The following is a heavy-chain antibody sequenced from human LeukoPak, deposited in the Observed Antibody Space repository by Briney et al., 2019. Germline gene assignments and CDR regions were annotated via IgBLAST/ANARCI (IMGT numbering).Heavy chain of an antibody. Sequence: GGSLRLSCAASGFTFSSYSMNWVRQAPGKGLEWASYISSSSSTIYYADSVKGRFTISRDNAKNSLYLQMNSLRAEDTAVYYCARGVIAAADVQWFDPWGQGTLVTVSS. J-gene: IGHJ5*02. V-gene: IGHV3-48*01. D-gene: IGHD6-13*01. CDR2: ISSSSSTI. CDR3: ARGVIAAADVQWFDP. CDR1: GFTFSSYS.